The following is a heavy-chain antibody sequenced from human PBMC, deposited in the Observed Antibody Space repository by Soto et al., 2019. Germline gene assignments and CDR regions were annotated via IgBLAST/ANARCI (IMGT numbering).Heavy chain of an antibody. Sequence: QVQLQESGPGLVKPSQTLSLTCTVSGGSISSGGYYWTWIRQHPGKGLEWIGYNYYRGITYYNPSLKSRVTISLDKSKNQSSLKLSSVTAADTAVYYCARGSSIAGLYYGMDVWGQGTTVTVSS. V-gene: IGHV4-31*03. D-gene: IGHD6-6*01. J-gene: IGHJ6*02. CDR1: GGSISSGGYY. CDR2: NYYRGIT. CDR3: ARGSSIAGLYYGMDV.